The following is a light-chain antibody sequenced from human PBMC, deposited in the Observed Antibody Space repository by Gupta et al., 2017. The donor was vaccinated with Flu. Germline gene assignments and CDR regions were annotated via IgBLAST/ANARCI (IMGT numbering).Light chain of an antibody. Sequence: QSALTQPASVSGSPGQSITLSCTGTSSDVGGYNYVSWYRQHPGKAPKLMIYEVTNRPSGVSNRFSGTKAGNTASLTISGLQAEDEADYFCGSYTTSSAWVFGGGTKLTVL. CDR1: SSDVGGYNY. J-gene: IGLJ3*02. CDR2: EVT. CDR3: GSYTTSSAWV. V-gene: IGLV2-14*01.